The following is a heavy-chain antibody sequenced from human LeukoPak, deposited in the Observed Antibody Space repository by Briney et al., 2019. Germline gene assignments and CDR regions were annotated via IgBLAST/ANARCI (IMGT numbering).Heavy chain of an antibody. V-gene: IGHV3-7*01. CDR3: ARSKLARGAFDI. D-gene: IGHD1-1*01. J-gene: IGHJ3*02. Sequence: PGGSLRLSCAASGFIFSNYWMNWVRQAPGEGLEWVANIKQDGSEKYYVDSVKGRFTISRDNAKNSLYLQTNSLRAEDTAVYYCARSKLARGAFDIWGQGTMVTVSS. CDR2: IKQDGSEK. CDR1: GFIFSNYW.